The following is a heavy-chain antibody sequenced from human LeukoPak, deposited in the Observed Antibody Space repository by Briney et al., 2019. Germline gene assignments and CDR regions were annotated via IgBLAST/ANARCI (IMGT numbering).Heavy chain of an antibody. V-gene: IGHV1-18*01. CDR2: ISAYNGNT. D-gene: IGHD5-18*01. CDR1: GYNFISYD. CDR3: AREKSRYKYGYNY. J-gene: IGHJ4*02. Sequence: ASVKVSCKASGYNFISYDINWVRQAPGQGLGWMGWISAYNGNTNYAQKLQGRVTMTTDTSTSTAYMELRSLRSDDTAVYYYAREKSRYKYGYNYWGQGTLVTVSS.